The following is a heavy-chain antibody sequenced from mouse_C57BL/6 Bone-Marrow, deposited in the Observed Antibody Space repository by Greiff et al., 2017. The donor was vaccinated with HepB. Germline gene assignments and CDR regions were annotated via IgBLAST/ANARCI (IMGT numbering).Heavy chain of an antibody. D-gene: IGHD3-1*01. CDR2: INPSTGGT. J-gene: IGHJ3*01. CDR1: GYSFTGYY. Sequence: EVQLQQSGPELVKPGASVKISCKASGYSFTGYYMNWVKQSPEKSLEWIGEINPSTGGTTYNQKFKAKATLTVDKSSSTAYMQLKSLTSDDSAVYYCARRGSWFAYWGQGTLVTVSA. V-gene: IGHV1-42*01. CDR3: ARRGSWFAY.